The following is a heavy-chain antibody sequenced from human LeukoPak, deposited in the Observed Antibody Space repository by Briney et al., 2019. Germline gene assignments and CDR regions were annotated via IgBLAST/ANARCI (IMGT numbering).Heavy chain of an antibody. CDR1: GGSFSGYY. Sequence: AETLSLTCAVYGGSFSGYYWSWIHQPPGKGLEWIGEINHSGSTNYNPSLKSRVTISVDTSKNQFSLKLSSVTAADTAVYYCARGPYYYGSGRPFDPWGQGTLVTVSS. J-gene: IGHJ5*02. D-gene: IGHD3-10*01. CDR3: ARGPYYYGSGRPFDP. V-gene: IGHV4-34*01. CDR2: INHSGST.